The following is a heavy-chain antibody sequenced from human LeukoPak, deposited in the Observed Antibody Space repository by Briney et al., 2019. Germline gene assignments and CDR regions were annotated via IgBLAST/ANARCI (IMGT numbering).Heavy chain of an antibody. D-gene: IGHD3/OR15-3a*01. Sequence: ASVKVSCKASGYTFTSYYMHWVRQAPGQGLEWMGIINPSGGSTSYAQKFQGRVTMTRDTSISTLYMDLNSLRSDDTAVYYCARDLGLGLDGDWGQGTLVTVSS. CDR2: INPSGGST. CDR3: ARDLGLGLDGD. J-gene: IGHJ4*02. CDR1: GYTFTSYY. V-gene: IGHV1-46*01.